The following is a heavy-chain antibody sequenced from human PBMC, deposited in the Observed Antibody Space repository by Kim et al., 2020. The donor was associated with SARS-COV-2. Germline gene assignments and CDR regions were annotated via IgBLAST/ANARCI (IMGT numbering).Heavy chain of an antibody. J-gene: IGHJ4*02. CDR1: GFTSSGYG. V-gene: IGHV3-30*18. D-gene: IGHD3-3*01. CDR2: ISYDGSVK. Sequence: GGSLRLSCAASGFTSSGYGMHWVRQAPGKGLEWLALISYDGSVKNYADSVKGRFTISRDDSKNTLYLQMNSLKVEDTAVYYCAKGLTILLDYWGQGSLVTVSS. CDR3: AKGLTILLDY.